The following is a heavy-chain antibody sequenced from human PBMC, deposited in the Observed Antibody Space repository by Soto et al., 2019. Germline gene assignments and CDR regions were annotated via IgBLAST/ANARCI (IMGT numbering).Heavy chain of an antibody. Sequence: GGSLSLSGASSGFTFSRYAMTSFRQAPEKGLEWVSAISGSGGSTYYADSVKGRFTISRDNSKNTLYLQMNSLRAEDTAVYYCAKPEADAYGDPKDWFDPWGQGTLVTVSS. D-gene: IGHD4-17*01. CDR2: ISGSGGST. CDR3: AKPEADAYGDPKDWFDP. V-gene: IGHV3-23*01. CDR1: GFTFSRYA. J-gene: IGHJ5*02.